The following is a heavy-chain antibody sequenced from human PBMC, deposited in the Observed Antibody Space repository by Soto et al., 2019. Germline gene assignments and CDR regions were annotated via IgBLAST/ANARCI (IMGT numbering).Heavy chain of an antibody. D-gene: IGHD1-1*01. V-gene: IGHV4-34*01. CDR1: GGSFSGYY. J-gene: IGHJ6*03. CDR3: ARGRYDPSNSYMDV. CDR2: INHSGST. Sequence: PSETLSLTCAVYGGSFSGYYWSWIRQPPGKGLEWIGEINHSGSTNYNPSLKSRVTISVDTSKNQFSLKLSSVTAADTAVYYCARGRYDPSNSYMDVWSKGTTVTGSS.